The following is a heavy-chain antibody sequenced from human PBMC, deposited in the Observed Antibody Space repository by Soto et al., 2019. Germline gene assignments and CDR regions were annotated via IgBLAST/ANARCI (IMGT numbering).Heavy chain of an antibody. V-gene: IGHV4-59*01. CDR3: ARGRVLRYFEGADFDY. CDR1: GGSISSYY. J-gene: IGHJ4*02. Sequence: SETLSLTCTVSGGSISSYYWSWIRQPPGKGLEWIGYIYYSGSTNYNPSLKSRVTISVDTSKNQFSLKLSSVTAADTAVYYCARGRVLRYFEGADFDYWGQGTLVTVSS. D-gene: IGHD3-9*01. CDR2: IYYSGST.